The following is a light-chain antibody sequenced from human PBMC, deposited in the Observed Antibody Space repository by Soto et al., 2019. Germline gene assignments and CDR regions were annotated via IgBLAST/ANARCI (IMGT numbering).Light chain of an antibody. Sequence: QSVLTQSPSASASLGASVKLTCTLSSGHSSYAIAWHQQQPEKGPRYLMKFNSDGSHSKGDGIPDRFSGSSSGAERYLTISSLQSEDEADYYCQTWGTVVFGGGTKVTVL. CDR3: QTWGTVV. CDR1: SGHSSYA. J-gene: IGLJ2*01. V-gene: IGLV4-69*01. CDR2: FNSDGSH.